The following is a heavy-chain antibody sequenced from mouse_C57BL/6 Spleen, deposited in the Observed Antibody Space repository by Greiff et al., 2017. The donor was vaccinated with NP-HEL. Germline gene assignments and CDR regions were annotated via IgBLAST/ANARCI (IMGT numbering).Heavy chain of an antibody. J-gene: IGHJ3*01. D-gene: IGHD4-1*01. V-gene: IGHV2-2*01. CDR1: GFSLTSYG. CDR2: IWSGGST. Sequence: VQLQESGPGLVQPSQSLSITCTVSGFSLTSYGVHWVRQSPGKGLEWLGVIWSGGSTDYNAAFISRLSISKDNSKSQVFFKMNSRQADDTAIYYCAREKANWDPWFAYWGQGTLVTVSA. CDR3: AREKANWDPWFAY.